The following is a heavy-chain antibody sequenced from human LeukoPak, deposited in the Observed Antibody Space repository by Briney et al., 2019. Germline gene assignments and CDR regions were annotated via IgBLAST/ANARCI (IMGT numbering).Heavy chain of an antibody. J-gene: IGHJ4*02. CDR1: GFTFSGYA. D-gene: IGHD3-22*01. Sequence: PGGSLRLSCAASGFTFSGYAMSWVRQAPGKGLEWVSTISDNGGRTYYADSVKGRFTISRVNSKNTLFLQMNSLRAEDSAVYYCATDREGDPSAYYLVGGQGTLITVSS. V-gene: IGHV3-23*01. CDR3: ATDREGDPSAYYLV. CDR2: ISDNGGRT.